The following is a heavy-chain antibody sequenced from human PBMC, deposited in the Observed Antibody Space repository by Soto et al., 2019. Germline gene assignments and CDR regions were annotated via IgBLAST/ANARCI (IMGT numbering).Heavy chain of an antibody. CDR3: ARDLCGGDCYSPYNWFDP. CDR1: GFTFSSYS. CDR2: ISSSSSYI. V-gene: IGHV3-21*01. Sequence: GGSLRLSCAASGFTFSSYSMNWVRQAPGKGLEWVSSISSSSSYIYYADSVKGRFTISRDNAKNSLYLQMNSLRAEDTAVYYCARDLCGGDCYSPYNWFDPWGQGTLVTVSS. D-gene: IGHD2-21*02. J-gene: IGHJ5*02.